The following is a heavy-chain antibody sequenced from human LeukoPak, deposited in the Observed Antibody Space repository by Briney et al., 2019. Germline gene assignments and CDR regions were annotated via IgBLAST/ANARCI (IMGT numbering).Heavy chain of an antibody. J-gene: IGHJ4*02. V-gene: IGHV1-18*01. CDR3: TRDPSNSSGWYIYFDY. D-gene: IGHD6-19*01. Sequence: ASVKVSCKASGYAFRKYAISWVRQAPGQGLEWLGWISTYNGDTNYAQNFKGRVTITTDASPSTAYMELRSLKSDDTAVYYCTRDPSNSSGWYIYFDYWGQGALVTVSS. CDR1: GYAFRKYA. CDR2: ISTYNGDT.